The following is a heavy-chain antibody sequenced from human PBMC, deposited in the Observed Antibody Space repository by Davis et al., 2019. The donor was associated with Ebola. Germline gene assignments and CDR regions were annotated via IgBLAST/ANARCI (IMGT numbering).Heavy chain of an antibody. CDR2: IYHSGST. CDR3: ARGGGNWFDP. J-gene: IGHJ5*02. CDR1: GGSISSGGYS. Sequence: LRLSCAVSGGSISSGGYSWSWIRQPPGKGLEWIGYIYHSGSTYYNPSLKSRVTISVDRSKNQFSLKLSSVTAADTAVYYCARGGGNWFDPWGQGTLVTVSS. V-gene: IGHV4-30-2*01.